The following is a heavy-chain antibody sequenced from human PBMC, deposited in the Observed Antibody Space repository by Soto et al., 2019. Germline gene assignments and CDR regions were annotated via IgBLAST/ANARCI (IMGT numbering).Heavy chain of an antibody. CDR2: INHSGST. CDR3: ARVGHLNYDIMMGYHYFDY. CDR1: GGSFSGYY. V-gene: IGHV4-34*01. D-gene: IGHD3-9*01. Sequence: PSETLSLTCAVYGGSFSGYYWSWIRQPPGKGLEWIGEINHSGSTNYNPSLKSRVTISVDTSKNQFSLKLSSVTAADTAVYYCARVGHLNYDIMMGYHYFDYWGQGTLVTVSS. J-gene: IGHJ4*02.